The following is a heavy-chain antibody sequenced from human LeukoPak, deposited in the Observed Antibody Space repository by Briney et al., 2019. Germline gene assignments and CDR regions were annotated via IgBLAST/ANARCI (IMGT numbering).Heavy chain of an antibody. CDR2: IYYSGST. V-gene: IGHV4-59*01. CDR3: ASTPRQQWLVWGWFDP. CDR1: GGSISSYY. D-gene: IGHD6-19*01. Sequence: PSETLSLTCTVSGGSISSYYWSWIRQPPGKGLEWIGYIYYSGSTNYNPSLKSRVTISVDTSKNQFSLKLSSVTAADTALYYCASTPRQQWLVWGWFDPWGQGTLVTVSS. J-gene: IGHJ5*02.